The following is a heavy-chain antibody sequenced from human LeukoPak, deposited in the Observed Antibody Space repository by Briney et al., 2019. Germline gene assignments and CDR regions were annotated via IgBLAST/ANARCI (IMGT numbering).Heavy chain of an antibody. CDR1: GFTFSTYG. V-gene: IGHV3-33*01. J-gene: IGHJ6*04. CDR2: IWHDGSNK. Sequence: GGSLRLSCAASGFTFSTYGMHWVRQAPGKGLEWVAVIWHDGSNKYYANSVKGRFTISRDNSKNTLYLQMNSLRAEDTAMYYCARVDGGLWFGELFGYYYGMDVWGKGTTVTVSS. CDR3: ARVDGGLWFGELFGYYYGMDV. D-gene: IGHD3-10*01.